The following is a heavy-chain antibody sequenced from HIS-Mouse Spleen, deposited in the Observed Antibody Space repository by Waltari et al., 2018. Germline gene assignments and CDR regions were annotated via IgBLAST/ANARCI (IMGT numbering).Heavy chain of an antibody. J-gene: IGHJ2*01. D-gene: IGHD6-13*01. V-gene: IGHV4-39*07. CDR2: IYYSGST. CDR1: GGSISSSRYY. Sequence: QLQLQESGPGLVKPSETLSLTCTVSGGSISSSRYYWGWLRQPPRKGLEWIGSIYYSGSTYYNPSLKSRVTISVDTSKNQFSLKLSSVTAADTAVYYCAREIPYSSSWYDWYFDLWGRGTLVTVSS. CDR3: AREIPYSSSWYDWYFDL.